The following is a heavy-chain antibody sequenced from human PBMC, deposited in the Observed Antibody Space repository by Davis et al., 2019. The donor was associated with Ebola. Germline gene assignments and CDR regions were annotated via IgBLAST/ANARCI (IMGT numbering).Heavy chain of an antibody. CDR2: IIPIFGTA. V-gene: IGHV1-69*13. J-gene: IGHJ4*02. CDR3: ARVSGERYCSGGTCNILDY. CDR1: GGTFSSYA. Sequence: SVKVSCKASGGTFSSYAISWVRQAPGQGLEWMGGIIPIFGTANYAQKFQGRVTITADESTSTAYMELSSLGSDDTAVYYCARVSGERYCSGGTCNILDYWGQGTLLTVSS. D-gene: IGHD2-15*01.